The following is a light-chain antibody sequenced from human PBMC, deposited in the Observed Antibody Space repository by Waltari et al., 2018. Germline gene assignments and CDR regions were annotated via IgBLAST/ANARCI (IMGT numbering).Light chain of an antibody. Sequence: EIVLTQSPGTLSLSPGERATLYCRASQSVSRTLAWYQQKPGQAPRLLIYDASRRATGIPDRFSGSGSGTDFSLTISRLEPEDFAWYFCQKYGTLPATFGQGTKVEIK. J-gene: IGKJ1*01. CDR1: QSVSRT. CDR3: QKYGTLPAT. V-gene: IGKV3-20*01. CDR2: DAS.